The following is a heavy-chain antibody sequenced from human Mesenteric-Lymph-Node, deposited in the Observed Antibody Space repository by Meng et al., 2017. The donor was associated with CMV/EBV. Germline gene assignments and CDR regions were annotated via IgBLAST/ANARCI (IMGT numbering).Heavy chain of an antibody. V-gene: IGHV6-1*01. CDR3: ARGRDSTFDL. CDR1: VDSVSSNTAA. CDR2: TSYRSKWYN. Sequence: SQTLSLTCAISVDSVSSNTAAWNWVRESPARGLEWLGRTSYRSKWYNEYAASVQSRVSCHADTSKNQFSLQLNSVTREDTAVDYCARGRDSTFDLWGQGTVVTVSS. D-gene: IGHD3-10*01. J-gene: IGHJ3*01.